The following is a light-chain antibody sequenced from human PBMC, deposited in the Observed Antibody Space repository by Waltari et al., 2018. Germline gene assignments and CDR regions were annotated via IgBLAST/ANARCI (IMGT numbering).Light chain of an antibody. Sequence: DIVMTQSPDSLAVSLGERATINCKSSQSVLYSSNNKNYLAWYQQKPGQPPKLLIYWASTRESGVPDRFSGSGSGTDFTLTISSLQAEDVAVYYCQQYYSTPPTFGQGTTLESK. J-gene: IGKJ2*01. CDR3: QQYYSTPPT. V-gene: IGKV4-1*01. CDR1: QSVLYSSNNKNY. CDR2: WAS.